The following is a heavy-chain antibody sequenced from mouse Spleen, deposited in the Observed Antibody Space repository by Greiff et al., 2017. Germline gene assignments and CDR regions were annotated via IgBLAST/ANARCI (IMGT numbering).Heavy chain of an antibody. CDR1: GYTFTSYW. CDR2: IDPSDSYT. D-gene: IGHD2-10*01. CDR3: ARSAYRGFAY. J-gene: IGHJ3*01. Sequence: QVQLQQPGAELVKPGASVKLSCKASGYTFTSYWMQWVKKRPGQGLEWIGEIDPSDSYTNYNQKFKGKATLTVDTSSSTAYMQLSSLTSEDSAVYYCARSAYRGFAYWGQGTLVTVSA. V-gene: IGHV1-50*01.